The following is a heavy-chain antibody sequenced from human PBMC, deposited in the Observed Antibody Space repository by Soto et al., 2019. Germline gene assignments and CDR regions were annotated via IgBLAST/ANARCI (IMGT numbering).Heavy chain of an antibody. CDR1: GGSFIGYY. Sequence: SETLSLTCSVYGGSFIGYYLSWIRQPPGKGLEWIGEINHSGSTNYNPSLKSRVTISVDTSKNQFSLKLSSVTAADTAVYYCARGSRTYGMDVWGQGTTVTVSS. CDR3: ARGSRTYGMDV. D-gene: IGHD6-13*01. CDR2: INHSGST. V-gene: IGHV4-34*01. J-gene: IGHJ6*02.